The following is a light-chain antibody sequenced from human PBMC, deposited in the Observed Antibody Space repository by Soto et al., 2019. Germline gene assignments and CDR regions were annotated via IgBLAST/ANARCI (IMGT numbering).Light chain of an antibody. Sequence: EILLTQSPVTLSLSPGERATLSCRASQSVSSSYLAWYQQKPGQAPRLLIYGASSRATGIPDRFSGSGAGTDFTLTISSLEPEDFAVYYCQQRSNWPITFGQGTRLEIK. V-gene: IGKV3D-20*02. CDR1: QSVSSSY. CDR3: QQRSNWPIT. CDR2: GAS. J-gene: IGKJ5*01.